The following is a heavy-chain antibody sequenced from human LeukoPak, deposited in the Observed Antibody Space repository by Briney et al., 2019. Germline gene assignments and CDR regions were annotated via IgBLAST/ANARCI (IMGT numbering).Heavy chain of an antibody. D-gene: IGHD3-10*01. CDR3: AKDSDYYGSGSYPDLFYIDF. J-gene: IGHJ4*02. CDR1: GYTFNTYG. Sequence: GGSLRLSCTASGYTFNTYGMHWVRQAPGKGLEWVAFIRYDESNKDYAESVEGRFIISRDDSKNTVYLQMKSLGPEDTAMYYCAKDSDYYGSGSYPDLFYIDFWGQGALVTVSS. CDR2: IRYDESNK. V-gene: IGHV3-30*02.